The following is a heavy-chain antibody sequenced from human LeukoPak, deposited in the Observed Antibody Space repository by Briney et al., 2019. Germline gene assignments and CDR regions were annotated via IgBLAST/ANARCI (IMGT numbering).Heavy chain of an antibody. CDR2: INHRGST. V-gene: IGHV4-34*01. J-gene: IGHJ4*02. Sequence: SETLSLTCAVYGGSFSGYYWSWIRQPPGKGLEWIGEINHRGSTNYNPSLKSRVTISVDTSMNQFSLKLSSVTAADTAVYYCARGLRSVDYWGQGTLVTVSS. CDR3: ARGLRSVDY. CDR1: GGSFSGYY.